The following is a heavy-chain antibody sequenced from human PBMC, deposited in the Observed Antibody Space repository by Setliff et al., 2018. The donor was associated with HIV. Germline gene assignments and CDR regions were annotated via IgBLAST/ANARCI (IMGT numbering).Heavy chain of an antibody. CDR2: INHSGST. Sequence: SETLSLTCAVYGGSFSGYYWSWIRQPPGKGLEWMGEINHSGSTNYNPSLKSRVTISVDTSKTQFSLKLSSVTAADTAVYYCARGVLRVYATWGNDYYYDMDVWGKGTTVTVSS. CDR3: ARGVLRVYATWGNDYYYDMDV. D-gene: IGHD2-8*01. V-gene: IGHV4-34*01. J-gene: IGHJ6*03. CDR1: GGSFSGYY.